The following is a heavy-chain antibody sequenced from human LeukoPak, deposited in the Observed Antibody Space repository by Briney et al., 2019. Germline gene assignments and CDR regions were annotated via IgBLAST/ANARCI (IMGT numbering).Heavy chain of an antibody. CDR1: GYTLTEVS. V-gene: IGHV1-24*01. CDR3: ATITYSHASSGTFDS. D-gene: IGHD3-22*01. CDR2: FDTKDAEP. J-gene: IGHJ4*02. Sequence: ASVTVSCKFSGYTLTEVSVHWVRQAPGKGLEGMGGFDTKDAEPIYAQTFQGRVTMTEDTSTDTAYMELSSLRSADTAVYYCATITYSHASSGTFDSWGQGTLVTVSS.